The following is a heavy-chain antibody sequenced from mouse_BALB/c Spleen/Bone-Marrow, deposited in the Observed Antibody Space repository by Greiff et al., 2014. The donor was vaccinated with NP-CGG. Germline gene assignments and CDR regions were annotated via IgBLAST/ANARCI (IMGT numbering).Heavy chain of an antibody. Sequence: EVQGVESGAELVKPGASVKLSCTASDFNIKDAYMHWVKQRPEQGLEWIGRIDPANVNTKYDTKFQGKATITADTSSNTAYLLLSSLTSEDTAVYYCAVYYYGRSSFAYWGQGTLVTVSA. CDR3: AVYYYGRSSFAY. J-gene: IGHJ3*01. D-gene: IGHD1-1*01. CDR1: DFNIKDAY. V-gene: IGHV14-3*02. CDR2: IDPANVNT.